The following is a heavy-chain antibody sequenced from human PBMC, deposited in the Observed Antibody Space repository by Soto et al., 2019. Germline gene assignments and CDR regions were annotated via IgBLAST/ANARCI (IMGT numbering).Heavy chain of an antibody. D-gene: IGHD3-3*01. J-gene: IGHJ4*02. CDR1: GGNISSSSYY. V-gene: IGHV4-39*01. Sequence: TSETLSLTCPFSGGNISSSSYYWGWIRQPPGKGLEWIGSIYYSGSTYYNPSLKSRVTISVDTSKNQFSLKLSSVTAADTAVYYCATNPLRFLEWTLHLYYFDYWGQGTLVTVSS. CDR2: IYYSGST. CDR3: ATNPLRFLEWTLHLYYFDY.